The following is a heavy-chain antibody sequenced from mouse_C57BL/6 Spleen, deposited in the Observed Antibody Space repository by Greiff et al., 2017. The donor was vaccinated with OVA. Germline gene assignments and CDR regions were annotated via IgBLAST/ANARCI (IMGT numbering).Heavy chain of an antibody. CDR3: AIYDGYYTAMDY. D-gene: IGHD2-3*01. CDR1: GFTFSDYG. Sequence: EVKLVESGGGLVKPGGSLKLSCAASGFTFSDYGMHWVRQAPEKGLEWVAYISSGSSTIYYADTVKGRFTISRDNAKNTLFLQMTSLRSEDTAMYDCAIYDGYYTAMDYWGQGTSVTVSS. J-gene: IGHJ4*01. CDR2: ISSGSSTI. V-gene: IGHV5-17*01.